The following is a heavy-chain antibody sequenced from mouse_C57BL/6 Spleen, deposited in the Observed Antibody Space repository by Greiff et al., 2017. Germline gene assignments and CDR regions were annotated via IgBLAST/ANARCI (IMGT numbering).Heavy chain of an antibody. CDR1: GFTFSSYA. J-gene: IGHJ1*03. CDR2: ISSGGDYI. CDR3: TRDQRDSNSYFDV. D-gene: IGHD2-5*01. Sequence: EVKLVESGEGLVKPGGSLKLSCAASGFTFSSYAMSWVRQTPEKRLEWVAYISSGGDYIYYADTVKGRFTISRDNARNTLYLQMSSLKSEDTAMYYCTRDQRDSNSYFDVWGTGTTVTVSS. V-gene: IGHV5-9-1*02.